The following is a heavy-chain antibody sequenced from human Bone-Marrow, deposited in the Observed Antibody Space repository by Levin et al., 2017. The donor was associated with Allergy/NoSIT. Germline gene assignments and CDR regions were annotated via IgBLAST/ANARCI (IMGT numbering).Heavy chain of an antibody. CDR2: IYYSGST. Sequence: PSQTLSLTCTVSGGSISSSSYYWGWIRQPPGKGLEWIGSIYYSGSTYYNPSLKSRVTISVDTSKNQFSLKLSSVTAADTAVYYCARLVLFSQLIDYWGQGTLVTVSS. CDR1: GGSISSSSYY. CDR3: ARLVLFSQLIDY. J-gene: IGHJ4*02. D-gene: IGHD6-13*01. V-gene: IGHV4-39*01.